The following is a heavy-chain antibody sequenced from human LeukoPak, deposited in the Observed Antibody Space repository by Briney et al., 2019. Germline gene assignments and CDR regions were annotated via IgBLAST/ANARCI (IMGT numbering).Heavy chain of an antibody. D-gene: IGHD1-7*01. CDR3: ARLGNWNYGDLDY. V-gene: IGHV3-21*01. CDR2: ISINSRSI. CDR1: GFTFSSYT. J-gene: IGHJ4*02. Sequence: GGSLRLSCAASGFTFSSYTMNWVRPAPGKGLEGVSSISINSRSIYYADSLKGLFTTSTDTAKTSLYLQMNRLRAEETAVYYSARLGNWNYGDLDYWGQGTLVTVSS.